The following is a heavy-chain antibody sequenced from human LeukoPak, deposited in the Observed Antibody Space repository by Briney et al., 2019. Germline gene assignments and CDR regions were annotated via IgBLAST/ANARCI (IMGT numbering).Heavy chain of an antibody. D-gene: IGHD6-13*01. V-gene: IGHV3-49*04. CDR2: IRSKAYGGTT. Sequence: GRSLRLSCTASGFTFGAYAMSWVRQAPGKGLEWVGFIRSKAYGGTTEYAASVKGRFTISRDDSKSIAYLQMNSLKTEDTAVYYCTRKSYSQGFDYWGQGTLVTVSS. J-gene: IGHJ4*02. CDR3: TRKSYSQGFDY. CDR1: GFTFGAYA.